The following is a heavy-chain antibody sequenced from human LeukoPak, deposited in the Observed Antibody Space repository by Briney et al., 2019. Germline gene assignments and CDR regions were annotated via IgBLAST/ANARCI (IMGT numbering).Heavy chain of an antibody. D-gene: IGHD2-15*01. CDR3: ARGRRVVTATPYYFDP. V-gene: IGHV4-59*01. CDR1: GDSIRGYY. Sequence: KASETLSLTCTVSGDSIRGYYWSWIRQPPGKGLEWIGYVYYIGSTNYNPSLKSRLTMSVDTSKNQVSLRLSSVTAADTAVYYCARGRRVVTATPYYFDPWGPGTLVTVSS. J-gene: IGHJ4*02. CDR2: VYYIGST.